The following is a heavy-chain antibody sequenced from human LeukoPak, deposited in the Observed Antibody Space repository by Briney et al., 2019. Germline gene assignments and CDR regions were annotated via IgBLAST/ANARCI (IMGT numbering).Heavy chain of an antibody. CDR2: IFYSGGT. V-gene: IGHV4-39*07. J-gene: IGHJ4*02. Sequence: SETLSLTCTVSGGSINTPNYYWGWIRQTPGKGLEWIGNIFYSGGTYYSPSLTSRVTISLDTSKNQFSLKLSSVTAADTALYYCARDATMMGNYFKYWGQGTLVTVSS. CDR1: GGSINTPNYY. CDR3: ARDATMMGNYFKY. D-gene: IGHD5-12*01.